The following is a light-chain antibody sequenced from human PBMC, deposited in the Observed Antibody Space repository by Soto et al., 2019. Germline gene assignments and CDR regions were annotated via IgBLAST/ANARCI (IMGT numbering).Light chain of an antibody. V-gene: IGKV1-39*01. CDR2: AAS. J-gene: IGKJ2*01. Sequence: DIQMTQSPSSLSASVGDRVTITCRASQNISIYLNWYQQNPGKAPKLLIHAASSLQSGVPSRFSGSGSETDFTLTISSLQPEDIASYYCQQSYSTPYTFGQGTKVDIX. CDR1: QNISIY. CDR3: QQSYSTPYT.